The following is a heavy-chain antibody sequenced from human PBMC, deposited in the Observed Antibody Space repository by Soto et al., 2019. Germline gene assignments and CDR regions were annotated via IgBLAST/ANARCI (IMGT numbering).Heavy chain of an antibody. J-gene: IGHJ4*02. Sequence: PGESLKISCQGVGYSFISYWIGWVRQMPGQGLEWMGIIYPGDSDTRYRPSFEGQVTISADRTISTAYLQWSSVKASDTAVYYCARQGSSSYAGYWGQGTRVTVSS. CDR3: ARQGSSSYAGY. CDR2: IYPGDSDT. CDR1: GYSFISYW. D-gene: IGHD6-13*01. V-gene: IGHV5-51*01.